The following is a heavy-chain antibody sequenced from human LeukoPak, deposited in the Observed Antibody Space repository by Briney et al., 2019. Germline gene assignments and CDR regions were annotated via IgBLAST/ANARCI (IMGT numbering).Heavy chain of an antibody. J-gene: IGHJ4*02. D-gene: IGHD6-25*01. V-gene: IGHV1-46*01. CDR1: GYSFTSYN. CDR3: ARERTPGSGYGVDY. CDR2: IKPSGTDT. Sequence: ASVKVSCKTSGYSFTSYNLHWVRQAPGQRLEWMGIIKPSGTDTNYAQKFQGRVIITTDTSTSTVYMELSSLKSEDTAVYYCARERTPGSGYGVDYWGQGTVVTVSS.